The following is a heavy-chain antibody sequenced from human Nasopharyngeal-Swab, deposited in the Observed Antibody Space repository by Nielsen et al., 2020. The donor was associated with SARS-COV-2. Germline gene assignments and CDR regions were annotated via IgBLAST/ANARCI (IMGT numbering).Heavy chain of an antibody. CDR3: ARDSRIAAAGIRYYYGMDV. D-gene: IGHD6-13*01. Sequence: ASVKVSCKASGYTFTSYGISWVRQAPGQGLEWMGWISAYNGNTNYAQKLQGRVTMTTDTSTSTAYMELRSLRPDDTAVYYCARDSRIAAAGIRYYYGMDVWGQGTTVTVSS. CDR1: GYTFTSYG. J-gene: IGHJ6*02. V-gene: IGHV1-18*01. CDR2: ISAYNGNT.